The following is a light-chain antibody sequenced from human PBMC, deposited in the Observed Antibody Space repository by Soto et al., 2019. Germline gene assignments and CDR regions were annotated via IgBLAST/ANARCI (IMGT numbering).Light chain of an antibody. V-gene: IGKV3-11*01. Sequence: EIVLTQSPATLSLSPGERATLSCRASQSVGTYLAWYQHKAGQTPRLLIYDAFNRATGIPARFSGSGSGTDLTLTISSLEPEDFAIYYCQQRTNWLFTFGPGTRVDI. CDR2: DAF. J-gene: IGKJ3*01. CDR1: QSVGTY. CDR3: QQRTNWLFT.